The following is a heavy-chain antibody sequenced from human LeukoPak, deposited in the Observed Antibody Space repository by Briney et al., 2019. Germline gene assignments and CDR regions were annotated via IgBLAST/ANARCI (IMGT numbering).Heavy chain of an antibody. V-gene: IGHV4-34*01. J-gene: IGHJ4*02. CDR1: GGSFSGYY. Sequence: PSETLSLTCDVYGGSFSGYYWSWIRQPPGKGLEWIGEINHSGSTNYNPSLKSRVTISVDTSKNQFSLKLSSVTAADTAVYYCARGVKGFGELFPHDYWGQGTLVTVSS. D-gene: IGHD3-10*01. CDR2: INHSGST. CDR3: ARGVKGFGELFPHDY.